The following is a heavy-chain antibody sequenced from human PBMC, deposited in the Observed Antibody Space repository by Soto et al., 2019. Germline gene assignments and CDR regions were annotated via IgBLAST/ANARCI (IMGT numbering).Heavy chain of an antibody. J-gene: IGHJ6*03. CDR1: GFTFSSYS. D-gene: IGHD5-18*01. V-gene: IGHV3-23*01. CDR2: ISGSGGST. CDR3: AKVRYSYGWVPYYYYYMDV. Sequence: GGSLRLSCAASGFTFSSYSMNWVRQAPGKGLEWVSAISGSGGSTYYADSVKGRFTISRDNSKNTLYLQMNSLRAEDTAVYYCAKVRYSYGWVPYYYYYMDVWGKGTTVTVSS.